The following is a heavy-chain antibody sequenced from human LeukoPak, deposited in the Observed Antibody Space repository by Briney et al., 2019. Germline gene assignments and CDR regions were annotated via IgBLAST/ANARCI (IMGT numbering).Heavy chain of an antibody. Sequence: SETLSLTCTVSGGSISSYYWSWVRQPPGKGLEWIGYIYYSGSTSYNPSLKSRVTISVETSKNQFSLKLSSVTAADTAVYYCARDRSWFFFSAWGQGTLVTVSS. CDR3: ARDRSWFFFSA. CDR1: GGSISSYY. CDR2: IYYSGST. J-gene: IGHJ4*02. D-gene: IGHD3-10*01. V-gene: IGHV4-59*01.